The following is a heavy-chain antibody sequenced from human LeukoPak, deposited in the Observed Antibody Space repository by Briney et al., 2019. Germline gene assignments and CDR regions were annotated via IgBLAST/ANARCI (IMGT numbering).Heavy chain of an antibody. CDR3: ARGNDYGDYEPPLPDY. J-gene: IGHJ4*02. D-gene: IGHD4-17*01. V-gene: IGHV3-20*04. CDR1: GFTFDDYG. CDR2: INWNGGST. Sequence: GGSLRLSCAASGFTFDDYGMSWVRQAPGKGLEWVSGINWNGGSTGYADSVKGRFIISRDNAKNSLYLQMNSLRAEDTAVYYCARGNDYGDYEPPLPDYWGQGTLVTVSS.